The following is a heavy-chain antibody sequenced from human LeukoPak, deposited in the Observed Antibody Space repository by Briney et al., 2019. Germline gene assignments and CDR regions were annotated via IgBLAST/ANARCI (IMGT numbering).Heavy chain of an antibody. J-gene: IGHJ4*02. CDR3: ASQKEPATSFDY. Sequence: GGSLRLSCAASGFTVSSNYMSWVRQAPGKGLEWVSVIYSGGSTYYADSVKGRFTISRDNSKNTLYVQMNSLRAEDTAVYYCASQKEPATSFDYWGQGTLVTVSS. V-gene: IGHV3-53*05. CDR1: GFTVSSNY. CDR2: IYSGGST. D-gene: IGHD1-14*01.